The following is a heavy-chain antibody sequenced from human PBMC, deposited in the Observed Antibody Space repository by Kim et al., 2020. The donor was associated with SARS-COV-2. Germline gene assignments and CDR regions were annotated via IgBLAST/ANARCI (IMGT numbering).Heavy chain of an antibody. D-gene: IGHD2-15*01. CDR2: IYYSGST. J-gene: IGHJ3*02. Sequence: SETLSLTCTVSGGSISSSSYYWGWIRQPPGKGLEWLGSIYYSGSTYYNPSLKSRVTISVDTSKNQFSLKLSSVTAADTAVYYCARGVHSDAFDIWGQGTMVTVSA. CDR1: GGSISSSSYY. CDR3: ARGVHSDAFDI. V-gene: IGHV4-39*01.